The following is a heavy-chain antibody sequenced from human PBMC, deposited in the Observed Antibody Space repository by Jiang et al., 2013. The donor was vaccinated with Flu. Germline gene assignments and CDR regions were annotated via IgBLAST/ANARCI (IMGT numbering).Heavy chain of an antibody. CDR3: ARESPGEWLRLGYLYFYGMDV. V-gene: IGHV6-1*01. D-gene: IGHD5-12*01. Sequence: SGDSVSSNSAAWNWIRQSPSRGLEWLGRTYYKSKWYNDYASSVKSRVTINSDTSKNQFSLHLNSVTPEDTAVYYCARESPGEWLRLGYLYFYGMDVWGQGTTVIVSS. CDR2: TYYKSKWYN. J-gene: IGHJ6*02. CDR1: GDSVSSNSAA.